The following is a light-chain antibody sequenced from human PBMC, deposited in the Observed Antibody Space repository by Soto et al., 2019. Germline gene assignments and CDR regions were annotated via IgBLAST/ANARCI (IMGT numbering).Light chain of an antibody. CDR2: RNS. Sequence: QSVLTQPASVSGSPGQSITISCSGSSSNIESNYVYWYQHLPGTAPKLLIYRNSQRPSGVPDRFSGSKSGTSASLAISGLRSEDEADYYCAAWDDSLSGYVFGTGTKLTVL. CDR1: SSNIESNY. V-gene: IGLV1-47*01. J-gene: IGLJ1*01. CDR3: AAWDDSLSGYV.